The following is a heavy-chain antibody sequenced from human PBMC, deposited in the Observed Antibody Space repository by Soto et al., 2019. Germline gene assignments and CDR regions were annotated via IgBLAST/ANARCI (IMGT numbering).Heavy chain of an antibody. V-gene: IGHV4-30-4*01. CDR3: ARSSGYYYADFDY. CDR2: IYYSGSA. Sequence: QVQLQESGPGLVKPSQTLSLTCTVSAGSISSGDYYWSWIRQPPGKGLEWIGYIYYSGSAYYNPSLKSRLTTSVDTSKNQFSLRLSSVTAADTAVYYCARSSGYYYADFDYWGQGTLVTVSS. J-gene: IGHJ4*02. CDR1: AGSISSGDYY. D-gene: IGHD3-22*01.